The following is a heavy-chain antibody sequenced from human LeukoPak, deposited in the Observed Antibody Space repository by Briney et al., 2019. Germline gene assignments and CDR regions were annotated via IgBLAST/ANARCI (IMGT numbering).Heavy chain of an antibody. CDR2: IKGDEMTT. J-gene: IGHJ4*02. CDR3: ARGGLFAYYFDY. V-gene: IGHV3-74*01. D-gene: IGHD3-10*02. CDR1: GFTSTTYW. Sequence: GGSLRLSCAASGFTSTTYWMHWVRQAPGKGLEWVSRIKGDEMTTNYADSVEGRFTISRDNAKNTVYLEINSLRAEDTAVYYCARGGLFAYYFDYWGQGTLVTVSS.